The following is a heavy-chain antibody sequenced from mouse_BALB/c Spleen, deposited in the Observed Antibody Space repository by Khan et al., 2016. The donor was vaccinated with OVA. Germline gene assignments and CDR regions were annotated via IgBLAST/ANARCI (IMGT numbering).Heavy chain of an antibody. CDR3: TRHGYVAWFTY. Sequence: LQQSGPELMKPGASVKISCKASGYSFTSYYIHWVMQSHGKSLEWIGYIDPFSGGTTYNQKFKGKATLTVDKSSSTAYIHLSSLTSEDSAVYYGTRHGYVAWFTYWGQGTLVTVSA. CDR1: GYSFTSYY. CDR2: IDPFSGGT. J-gene: IGHJ3*01. D-gene: IGHD2-2*01. V-gene: IGHV1S135*01.